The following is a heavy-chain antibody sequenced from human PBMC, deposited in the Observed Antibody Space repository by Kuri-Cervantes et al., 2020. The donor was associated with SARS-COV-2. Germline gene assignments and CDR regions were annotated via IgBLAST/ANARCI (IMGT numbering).Heavy chain of an antibody. V-gene: IGHV4-39*01. D-gene: IGHD2-15*01. Sequence: SETLSLTCTVSGGSISSSSYYWGWIRQPPGKGLEWIGSIYYSGSTYYNPALKSRVTISVDTSKNQFSLKLSSVTAAGTAVYYCARQSVVASDDWGQGTLVTVSS. CDR3: ARQSVVASDD. J-gene: IGHJ4*02. CDR1: GGSISSSSYY. CDR2: IYYSGST.